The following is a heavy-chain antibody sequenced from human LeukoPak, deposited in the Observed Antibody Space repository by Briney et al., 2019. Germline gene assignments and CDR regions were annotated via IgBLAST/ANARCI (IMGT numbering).Heavy chain of an antibody. J-gene: IGHJ5*02. V-gene: IGHV1-18*01. Sequence: ASVKVSCKASGYTFTSYGISWMRQAPGQGLEWMGWISAYNGNTNYAQKLQGRVTMTTDTSTSTACMELRSLRSDDTAVYYCARDSSTMVRPTGFDPWGQGTLVTVSS. CDR2: ISAYNGNT. CDR3: ARDSSTMVRPTGFDP. CDR1: GYTFTSYG. D-gene: IGHD3-10*01.